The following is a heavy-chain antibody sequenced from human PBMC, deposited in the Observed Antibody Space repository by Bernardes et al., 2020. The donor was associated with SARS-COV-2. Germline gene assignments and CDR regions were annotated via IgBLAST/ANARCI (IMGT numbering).Heavy chain of an antibody. J-gene: IGHJ6*02. V-gene: IGHV3-21*01. CDR1: GFTFSSYS. CDR3: ARDRGRYGSGTGSADYYYGMDV. Sequence: GGSLRLSCAASGFTFSSYSMNWVRQAPGKGLEWVSSISSSSSYIYYADSVKGRFTISRDNAKNSLYLQMNSLRAEDTAVYYCARDRGRYGSGTGSADYYYGMDVWGQGTTVTVSS. D-gene: IGHD3-10*01. CDR2: ISSSSSYI.